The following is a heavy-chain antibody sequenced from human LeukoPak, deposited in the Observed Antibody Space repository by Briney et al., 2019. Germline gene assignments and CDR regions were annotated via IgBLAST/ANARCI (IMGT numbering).Heavy chain of an antibody. Sequence: SETLSLTCTVSGGSISSFYWSWIRQSPGKGLEWIGYIYYTGSTNYNPSLKSRVTISVDTSQNQFSLKLSSVTAADTAVYYCGRATTVVNGDYWGQGTLVTVSS. D-gene: IGHD4-23*01. CDR3: GRATTVVNGDY. CDR1: GGSISSFY. CDR2: IYYTGST. V-gene: IGHV4-59*01. J-gene: IGHJ4*02.